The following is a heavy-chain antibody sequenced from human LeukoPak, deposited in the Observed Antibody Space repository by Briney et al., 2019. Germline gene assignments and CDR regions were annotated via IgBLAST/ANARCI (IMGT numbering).Heavy chain of an antibody. CDR1: GYTFTSYD. J-gene: IGHJ5*02. V-gene: IGHV1-8*01. D-gene: IGHD4/OR15-4a*01. Sequence: GASVKVSCKASGYTFTSYDIHWVRQASGQGLEWMGWMNPNSGDAGYAQKFQGRVTMTRDTSISTAYMDLSSLTSDDTAVYYCARSNYGGQGAGDTWFDPWGQGTLVTVSS. CDR2: MNPNSGDA. CDR3: ARSNYGGQGAGDTWFDP.